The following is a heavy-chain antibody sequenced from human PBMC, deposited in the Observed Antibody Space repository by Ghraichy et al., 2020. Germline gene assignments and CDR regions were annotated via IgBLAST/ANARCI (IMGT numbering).Heavy chain of an antibody. D-gene: IGHD6-19*01. Sequence: GGSLRLSCAASGFTFDDYAMHWVRQAPGKGLEWVSGISWNSGSIGYADSVKGRFTISRDNAKNSLYLQMNSLRAEDTALYYCATESAGTVTPDYWGQEPWSPSPQ. V-gene: IGHV3-9*01. CDR2: ISWNSGSI. CDR1: GFTFDDYA. CDR3: ATESAGTVTPDY. J-gene: IGHJ4*01.